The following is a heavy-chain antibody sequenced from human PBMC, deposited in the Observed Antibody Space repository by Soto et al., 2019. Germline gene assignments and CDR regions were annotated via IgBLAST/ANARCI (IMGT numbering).Heavy chain of an antibody. Sequence: QVQLVESGGGVVQPGRSLRLSCTASGFTFSDYGMHWVRQAPGKGLEWVAVIPYDGTKKYYADSVKGRFTISRDNSKNTLYLQMNSLRAEDTAVYYCAKDLSLIATVNYFDSWGQGTLVTVSS. CDR1: GFTFSDYG. V-gene: IGHV3-30*18. CDR2: IPYDGTKK. D-gene: IGHD4-17*01. CDR3: AKDLSLIATVNYFDS. J-gene: IGHJ4*02.